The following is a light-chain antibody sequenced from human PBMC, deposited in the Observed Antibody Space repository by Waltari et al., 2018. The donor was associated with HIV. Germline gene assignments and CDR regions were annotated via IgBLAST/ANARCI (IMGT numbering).Light chain of an antibody. Sequence: SYVLTQPPSVSVAPGKTARFTCGGNNIGSKSVHWYQQKPGQYPILVLYYDSDRPSGIPERFSGSNSGNTATLTISRVEAGDEADYYCQVWDSSRDHPVVFGGGTKLTVL. CDR3: QVWDSSRDHPVV. CDR1: NIGSKS. V-gene: IGLV3-21*04. CDR2: YDS. J-gene: IGLJ2*01.